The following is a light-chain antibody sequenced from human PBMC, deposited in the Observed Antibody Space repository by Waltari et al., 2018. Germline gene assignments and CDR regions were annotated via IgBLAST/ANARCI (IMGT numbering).Light chain of an antibody. V-gene: IGKV1-5*03. Sequence: IQMTQSPSIMSASVGTKVPITCRASQSIGGWLAWYQQKPGKAPNLLIYVTSILQSGVPSRFSGSGSGTEFTLTISSLQPDDFATYYCQQYQDYPWTFGQGIRVDI. CDR3: QQYQDYPWT. J-gene: IGKJ1*01. CDR2: VTS. CDR1: QSIGGW.